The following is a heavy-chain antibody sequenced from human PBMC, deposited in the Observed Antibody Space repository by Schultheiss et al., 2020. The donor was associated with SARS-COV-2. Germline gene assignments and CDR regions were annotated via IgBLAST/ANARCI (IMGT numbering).Heavy chain of an antibody. J-gene: IGHJ4*02. Sequence: SETLSLTCTVSGGSISSSSYYWGWIRQPPGKGLEWIGSIYYSGSTYYNPSLKSRVTISVDTSKNQFSLKLSSVTAADTAVYNCARTDSSSWYLDYWGQGTLVTVSS. V-gene: IGHV4-39*07. CDR3: ARTDSSSWYLDY. CDR2: IYYSGST. D-gene: IGHD6-13*01. CDR1: GGSISSSSYY.